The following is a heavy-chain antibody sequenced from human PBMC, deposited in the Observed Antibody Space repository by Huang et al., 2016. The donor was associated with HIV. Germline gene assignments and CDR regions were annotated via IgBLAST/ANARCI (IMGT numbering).Heavy chain of an antibody. D-gene: IGHD3-3*01. Sequence: QVQLVESGGGVVQPGGSLRLSCTASGFTFGSFGMHWVRQDPGKGMEWVAFIRYDGNNDYYADSVRGRFTIARDNSKDTLYLQMNRLRPDDSAVYYCAKDLTYTFGRHFDYWGRGTLVTVSS. CDR3: AKDLTYTFGRHFDY. V-gene: IGHV3-30*02. CDR2: IRYDGNND. J-gene: IGHJ4*02. CDR1: GFTFGSFG.